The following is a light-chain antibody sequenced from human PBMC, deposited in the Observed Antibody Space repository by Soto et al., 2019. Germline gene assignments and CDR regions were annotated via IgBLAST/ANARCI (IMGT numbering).Light chain of an antibody. Sequence: QSALTQPASVSGSPGQSITISCTGTSSDIGGYNYVSWYQQHPGKAPKLMIYEVSNRPSGVSNRFSGSKSGNTASLTISGLQAEDEADYYCSSYTSSTPYVVFGGGTKLPVL. J-gene: IGLJ2*01. CDR3: SSYTSSTPYVV. V-gene: IGLV2-14*01. CDR1: SSDIGGYNY. CDR2: EVS.